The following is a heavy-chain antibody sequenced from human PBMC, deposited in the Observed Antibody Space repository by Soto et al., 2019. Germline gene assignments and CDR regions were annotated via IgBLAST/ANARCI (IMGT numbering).Heavy chain of an antibody. J-gene: IGHJ4*02. CDR3: ARDRGSIVVVPAALDPDFDY. D-gene: IGHD2-2*01. CDR2: IVVGSGNT. V-gene: IGHV1-58*01. Sequence: SVKVSCKASGFTFTSSAVQWVRQARGQRLEWIGWIVVGSGNTNYAQKFQERVTITRDMSTSTAYMELSSLRSEDTAVYYCARDRGSIVVVPAALDPDFDYWGQGTLVTVSS. CDR1: GFTFTSSA.